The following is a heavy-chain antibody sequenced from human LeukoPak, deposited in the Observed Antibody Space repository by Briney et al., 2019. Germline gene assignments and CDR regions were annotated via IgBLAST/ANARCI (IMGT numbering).Heavy chain of an antibody. V-gene: IGHV3-30-3*01. J-gene: IGHJ4*02. Sequence: GGSLRLSCAGSGFYFINSWVSWVRQAPGKGLEWVAVISYDGSNKYYADSVKGRFTISRDNSKNTLYLQMNSLRAEDTAVYYCATGYSSSRLDYWGQGTLVTVSS. CDR1: GFYFINSW. D-gene: IGHD6-13*01. CDR3: ATGYSSSRLDY. CDR2: ISYDGSNK.